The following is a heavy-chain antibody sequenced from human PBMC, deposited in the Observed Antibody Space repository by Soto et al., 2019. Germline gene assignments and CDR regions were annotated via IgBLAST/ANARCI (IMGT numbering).Heavy chain of an antibody. J-gene: IGHJ4*02. D-gene: IGHD3-22*01. CDR3: AKSXXSSGFPCDY. V-gene: IGHV3-30*18. CDR2: ISYDGSNK. CDR1: GFTFSSYG. Sequence: QVQLVESGGGVVQPGRSLRLSCAASGFTFSSYGMHWVRQAPGKGLEWVAVISYDGSNKYYADSVKGRFTISRDNSKNTLYLQMNSLRAEDTAVYYCAKSXXSSGFPCDYWGQGTLVTVSS.